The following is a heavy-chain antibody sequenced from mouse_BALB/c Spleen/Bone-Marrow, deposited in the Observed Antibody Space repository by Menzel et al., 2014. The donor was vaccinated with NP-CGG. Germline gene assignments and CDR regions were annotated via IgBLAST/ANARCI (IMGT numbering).Heavy chain of an antibody. J-gene: IGHJ3*01. CDR1: GFSLTSYG. Sequence: VQLVESGPGLVAPSQNLSITCTVSGFSLTSYGVSWVRQPPGKGLGWLGVIWGDGSTNFHSALKSRLSISKDNSKSQLFLKLNSLQTDDTATYYCAKPVLSGRFAYWGQGTLVTVSA. CDR2: IWGDGST. CDR3: AKPVLSGRFAY. V-gene: IGHV2-3*01.